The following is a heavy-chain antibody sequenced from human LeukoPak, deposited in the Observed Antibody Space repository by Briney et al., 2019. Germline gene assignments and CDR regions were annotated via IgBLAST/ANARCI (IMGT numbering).Heavy chain of an antibody. J-gene: IGHJ6*03. CDR1: GYTFTSYY. Sequence: ASVKVSCKASGYTFTSYYMHWVRQAPGQGLEWMGIINPSGGSTSYAQKFQGRVTMTRDTSTSTVYMELSSLRSEDTAVYYCAKEGDYYDRSGYYSDNYYYYMEVWGTGTTVTVSS. CDR3: AKEGDYYDRSGYYSDNYYYYMEV. CDR2: INPSGGST. D-gene: IGHD3-22*01. V-gene: IGHV1-46*01.